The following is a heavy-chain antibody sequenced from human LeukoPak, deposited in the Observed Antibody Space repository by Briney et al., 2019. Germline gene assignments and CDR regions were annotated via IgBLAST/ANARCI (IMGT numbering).Heavy chain of an antibody. CDR2: IYYSGST. CDR1: GVSISSYY. D-gene: IGHD4-17*01. Sequence: PSETLSLTCTVSGVSISSYYWSWIRQPPGEGLEWIGYIYYSGSTNYNPSLKSRVTISVDTSKNQFSLKLSSVTAADTAVYYCASLNDYGDEPDDYWGQGTLVTVSS. CDR3: ASLNDYGDEPDDY. V-gene: IGHV4-59*01. J-gene: IGHJ4*02.